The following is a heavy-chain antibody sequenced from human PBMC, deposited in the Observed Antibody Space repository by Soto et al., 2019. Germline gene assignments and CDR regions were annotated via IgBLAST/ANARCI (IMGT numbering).Heavy chain of an antibody. D-gene: IGHD6-13*01. J-gene: IGHJ4*02. Sequence: ASVKVSCNASGYTFTSYAMHWVRQAPGQRLEWMGWINAGNGNTKYSQKFQGRVTITRDTSASTAYMELSSLRSEDTAVYYCARDRRIAAAGSVAYYFDYWGQGTLVTVSS. CDR3: ARDRRIAAAGSVAYYFDY. CDR1: GYTFTSYA. CDR2: INAGNGNT. V-gene: IGHV1-3*01.